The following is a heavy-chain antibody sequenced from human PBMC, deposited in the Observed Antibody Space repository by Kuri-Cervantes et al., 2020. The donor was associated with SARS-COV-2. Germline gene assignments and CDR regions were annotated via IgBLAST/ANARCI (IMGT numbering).Heavy chain of an antibody. J-gene: IGHJ3*02. CDR3: ARAPFEGDAFDI. CDR1: GGSISSGDYY. D-gene: IGHD3-9*01. CDR2: IYYSGST. V-gene: IGHV4-30-4*08. Sequence: SETLSLTCTVSGGSISSGDYYWSWIRQPPGKGLEWIGYIYYSGSTYYNPSLKSRVTISVDTSKNQFSLKLSSVTAADTAVCYCARAPFEGDAFDIWGQGTMVTVSS.